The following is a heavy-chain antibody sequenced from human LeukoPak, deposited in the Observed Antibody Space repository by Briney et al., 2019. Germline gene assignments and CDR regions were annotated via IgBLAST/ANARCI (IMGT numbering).Heavy chain of an antibody. CDR1: GGSISSGGYS. CDR3: ARARDGHINNWFDP. CDR2: IYYSGST. V-gene: IGHV4-61*08. J-gene: IGHJ5*02. D-gene: IGHD5-24*01. Sequence: SETLSLTCAVSGGSISSGGYSWSWIRQPPGKGLEWIGYIYYSGSTEYNPSLKSRVTISVDTSKNQFSLKMSSVTAADTAVYYCARARDGHINNWFDPWGQGTLVTVSS.